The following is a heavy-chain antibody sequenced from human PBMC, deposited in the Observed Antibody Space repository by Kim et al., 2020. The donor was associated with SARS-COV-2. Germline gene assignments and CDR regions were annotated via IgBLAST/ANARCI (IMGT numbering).Heavy chain of an antibody. Sequence: SETLSLTCTVSGGSISSGGYYWSWIRQHPGKGLEWIGYIYYSGSTYYNPSLKSRVTISVDTSKNQFSLKLSSVTAADTAVYYCARVRGRYYYDSSGYYLDAFDIWGQGTMVTVSS. J-gene: IGHJ3*02. CDR2: IYYSGST. CDR1: GGSISSGGYY. V-gene: IGHV4-31*03. CDR3: ARVRGRYYYDSSGYYLDAFDI. D-gene: IGHD3-22*01.